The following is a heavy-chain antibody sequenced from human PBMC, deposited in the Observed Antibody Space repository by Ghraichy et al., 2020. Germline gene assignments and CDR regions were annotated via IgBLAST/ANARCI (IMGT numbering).Heavy chain of an antibody. V-gene: IGHV3-48*02. CDR2: ITSSSRTI. J-gene: IGHJ6*02. Sequence: GGSLRLSCVGSGFTFSGYSMNWVRQSPGKGLEWVSYITSSSRTIFYADSVKGRFTISRDNAQNSLYLQMNSLRDEDTAEYYCARGSKVVRFYYYDGMDVWGQGTKVTVSS. D-gene: IGHD4-23*01. CDR3: ARGSKVVRFYYYDGMDV. CDR1: GFTFSGYS.